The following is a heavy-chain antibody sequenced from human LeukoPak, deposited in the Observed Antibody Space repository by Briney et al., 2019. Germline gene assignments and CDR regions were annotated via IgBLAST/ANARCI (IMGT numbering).Heavy chain of an antibody. V-gene: IGHV4-59*01. CDR1: GGSISSYY. J-gene: IGHJ5*02. CDR2: IYYSGST. Sequence: SETLSLTCTGSGGSISSYYWSWIRQPPGKGLEGIGYIYYSGSTNYNPSLKSRVTISVDTSKNQFSLKLSSVTAADTAVYYCAREIWFGELWGNWFDPWGQGTLVTVSS. D-gene: IGHD3-10*01. CDR3: AREIWFGELWGNWFDP.